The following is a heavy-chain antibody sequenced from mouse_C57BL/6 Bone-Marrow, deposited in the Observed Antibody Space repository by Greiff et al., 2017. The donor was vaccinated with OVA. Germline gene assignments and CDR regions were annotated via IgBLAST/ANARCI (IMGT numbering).Heavy chain of an antibody. D-gene: IGHD2-5*01. CDR1: GYTFTSYW. CDR2: IDPSDSYT. CDR3: ARTGTYYSNFFAY. Sequence: QVQLQQPGAELVKPGASVKLSCKASGYTFTSYWMQWVKQRPGQGLEWIGEIDPSDSYTNYNQKFKGKATLTVDTSSSTAYMQLSSLTSDDSAVDYCARTGTYYSNFFAYWGQGTLVTVSA. J-gene: IGHJ3*01. V-gene: IGHV1-50*01.